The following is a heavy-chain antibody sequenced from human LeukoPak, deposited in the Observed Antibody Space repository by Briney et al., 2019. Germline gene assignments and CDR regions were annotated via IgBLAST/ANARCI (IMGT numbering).Heavy chain of an antibody. CDR2: IYYSGGT. J-gene: IGHJ3*01. CDR1: GGSISSTSYY. D-gene: IGHD3-22*01. V-gene: IGHV4-39*01. CDR3: AKAGVRYFDSSGLYAFDF. Sequence: PSETLSLTCAVSGGSISSTSYYWAWIRQPPGKGLEWIGTIYYSGGTYHNPSLKSRVTLSVDTSRNQFSLRLSSVGAAGTAVYYCAKAGVRYFDSSGLYAFDFWGQGTTVTVSS.